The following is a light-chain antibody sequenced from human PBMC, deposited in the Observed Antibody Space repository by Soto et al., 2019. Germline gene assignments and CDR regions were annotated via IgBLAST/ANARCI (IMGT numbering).Light chain of an antibody. CDR3: SSYAGRNKYV. V-gene: IGLV2-8*01. Sequence: HSALTQPPSASGSPGQSVTISCTGTSSDVGAYDYVSWYQHHPGKAPKLMIYEVNKRPSGVPDRFSGSKSGNTASLTVSGLQADDDADYYCSSYAGRNKYVFGTGTKLTVL. CDR2: EVN. CDR1: SSDVGAYDY. J-gene: IGLJ1*01.